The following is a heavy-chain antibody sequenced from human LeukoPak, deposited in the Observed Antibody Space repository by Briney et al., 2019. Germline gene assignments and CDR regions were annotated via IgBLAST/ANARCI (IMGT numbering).Heavy chain of an antibody. V-gene: IGHV3-74*03. Sequence: PGGSLRLSCAASGFTLSSDWMHWVRQAPGKGLECVSRINPDGSTTKYADSVNGRFTISRDNAKNTLYLQMNSLRAEDTAVYYCARGVYGSATWFDPWGQGTQVTVSS. D-gene: IGHD3-10*01. CDR2: INPDGSTT. J-gene: IGHJ5*02. CDR3: ARGVYGSATWFDP. CDR1: GFTLSSDW.